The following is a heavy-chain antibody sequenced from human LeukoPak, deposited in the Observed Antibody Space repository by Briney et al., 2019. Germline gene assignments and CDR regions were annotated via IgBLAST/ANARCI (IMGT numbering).Heavy chain of an antibody. CDR2: IYYSGST. V-gene: IGHV4-59*01. Sequence: SETLSLTCTVSGGSLSSYYWSWIRQPPGKGLEWIGYIYYSGSTNYNPSLKSRVTISVDTSKNQFSLKLSSVTAADTAVYYCASTTKARAFDIWGQGTMVTVSS. J-gene: IGHJ3*02. D-gene: IGHD4-11*01. CDR1: GGSLSSYY. CDR3: ASTTKARAFDI.